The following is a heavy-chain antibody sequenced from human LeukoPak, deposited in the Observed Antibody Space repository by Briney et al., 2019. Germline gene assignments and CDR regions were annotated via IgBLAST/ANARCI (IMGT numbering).Heavy chain of an antibody. V-gene: IGHV3-23*01. Sequence: QPGGSLRLSCAASGFTFSSYAMSWVRQAPGKGLEWVSAISGSGGSTYYADSVKGRFTISRDNSKNTLYLQMNSLRAEDTAVYYCAKSWGYTRPYYNYMDVWGKGTTVTVSS. CDR3: AKSWGYTRPYYNYMDV. D-gene: IGHD3-16*02. CDR2: ISGSGGST. CDR1: GFTFSSYA. J-gene: IGHJ6*03.